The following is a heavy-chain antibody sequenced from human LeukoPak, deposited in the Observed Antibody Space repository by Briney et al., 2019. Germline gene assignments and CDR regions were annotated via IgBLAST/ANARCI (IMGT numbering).Heavy chain of an antibody. J-gene: IGHJ4*02. CDR2: RVSSEGPM. V-gene: IGHV3-11*01. Sequence: PGRSLRLSCAASGFTFSDYYMSWVRQAPGKGLEWISYRVSSEGPMCYADCVVGRFTISRDNARNSLFLQMNSLEVEDTALYSCARDGPHGDYEDYWGQGTLVTVSS. CDR3: ARDGPHGDYEDY. CDR1: GFTFSDYY. D-gene: IGHD4-17*01.